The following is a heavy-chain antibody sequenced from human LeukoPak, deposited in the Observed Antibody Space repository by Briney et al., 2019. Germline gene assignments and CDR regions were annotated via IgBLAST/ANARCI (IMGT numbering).Heavy chain of an antibody. V-gene: IGHV4-59*02. CDR2: IYSSGST. Sequence: SETLSLTCTVSGASVSSYYWSWIRQPPGKGLEWIGYIYSSGSTNYNPSLKSRVTISVDTSKNQFSLRLSSVTAADTAVYHCARCSSTTSFDFDYWGQGTLVTVSS. CDR3: ARCSSTTSFDFDY. CDR1: GASVSSYY. J-gene: IGHJ4*02. D-gene: IGHD2-2*01.